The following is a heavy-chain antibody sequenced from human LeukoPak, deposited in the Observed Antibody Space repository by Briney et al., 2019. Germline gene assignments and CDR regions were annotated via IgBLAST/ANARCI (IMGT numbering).Heavy chain of an antibody. D-gene: IGHD1-26*01. CDR3: ARESSGGYPDY. J-gene: IGHJ4*02. CDR1: GYSFTGYY. V-gene: IGHV1-2*02. CDR2: ISPNSGGT. Sequence: ASVKVSCKSSGYSFTGYYIHWVRQAPGQALEWMGWISPNSGGTNYAQKFQGRVTMTRDTSISTAYMELRGLRSDDTAVYYCARESSGGYPDYWGQGTLVSVSA.